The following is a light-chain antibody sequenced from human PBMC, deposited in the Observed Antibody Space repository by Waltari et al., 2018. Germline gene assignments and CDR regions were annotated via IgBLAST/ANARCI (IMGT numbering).Light chain of an antibody. CDR1: QSILTW. J-gene: IGKJ2*01. V-gene: IGKV1-5*03. Sequence: DIQMTQSPSTLSASVGDRVTITCRASQSILTWLAWYQQKPGKAPKLLIYKASNLQSGVPSRFSGSGSGTEFTLTISSPQPDDFATYYCQQYSSHYTFGQGTKLEIK. CDR3: QQYSSHYT. CDR2: KAS.